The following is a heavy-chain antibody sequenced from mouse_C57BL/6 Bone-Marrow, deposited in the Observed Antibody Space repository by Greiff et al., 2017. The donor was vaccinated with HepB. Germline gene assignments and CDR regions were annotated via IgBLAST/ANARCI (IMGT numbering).Heavy chain of an antibody. CDR3: AREGIYYDYHFDY. J-gene: IGHJ2*01. CDR2: INPNNGGT. CDR1: GYTFTDYY. V-gene: IGHV1-26*01. Sequence: QLQQSGPELVKPGASVKISCKASGYTFTDYYMNWVKQSHGKSLEWIGDINPNNGGTSYNQKFKGKATLTVDKSSSTAYMELRSLTSEDSAVYYCAREGIYYDYHFDYWGQGTTLTVSS. D-gene: IGHD2-4*01.